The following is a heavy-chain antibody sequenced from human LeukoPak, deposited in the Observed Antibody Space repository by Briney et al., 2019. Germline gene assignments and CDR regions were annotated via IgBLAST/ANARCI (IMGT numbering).Heavy chain of an antibody. J-gene: IGHJ4*02. Sequence: GGSLRLSCAASGFTFSSYGMHWVRQAPGKGLEWVAVIWYDGSNKYYADSVKGRFTISRDNSKNTLYLQMNSLRAEDTAVYYCARDGLADDNELDYWGRGTRVTVSS. CDR2: IWYDGSNK. V-gene: IGHV3-33*01. CDR3: ARDGLADDNELDY. CDR1: GFTFSSYG. D-gene: IGHD3/OR15-3a*01.